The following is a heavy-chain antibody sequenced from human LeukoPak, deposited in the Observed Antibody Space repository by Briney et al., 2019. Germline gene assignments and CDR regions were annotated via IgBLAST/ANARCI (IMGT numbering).Heavy chain of an antibody. J-gene: IGHJ4*02. Sequence: GGSLRLSCAASGLTFSHYRMNWVRQAPGKGLEWVSSISSSGNYIYYADSMRGRFTISRDNAKNSVYLQMSSLRAEDTAVYYCAAHPAEMNTLWGQGTLVTVSS. V-gene: IGHV3-21*01. CDR1: GLTFSHYR. CDR2: ISSSGNYI. D-gene: IGHD5-24*01. CDR3: AAHPAEMNTL.